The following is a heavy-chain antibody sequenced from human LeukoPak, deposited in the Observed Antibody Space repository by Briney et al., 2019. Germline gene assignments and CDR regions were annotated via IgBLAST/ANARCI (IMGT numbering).Heavy chain of an antibody. V-gene: IGHV1-18*01. CDR1: GYTFTSYG. D-gene: IGHD6-19*01. Sequence: ASVKVSYKASGYTFTSYGISWVRQAPGQGLEWMGWISAYNGNTNYAQKPQGRVTMTTDTSTSTAYMELRSLRSDDTAVYYCARDPSPEQWLVIFDYWGQGTLVTVSS. CDR3: ARDPSPEQWLVIFDY. J-gene: IGHJ4*02. CDR2: ISAYNGNT.